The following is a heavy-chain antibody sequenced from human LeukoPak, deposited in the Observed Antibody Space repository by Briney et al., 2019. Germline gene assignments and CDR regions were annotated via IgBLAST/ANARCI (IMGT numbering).Heavy chain of an antibody. CDR3: ARELPREVTLDY. V-gene: IGHV3-74*01. CDR2: IFADGSTT. D-gene: IGHD2-21*02. CDR1: EFNFFSYG. J-gene: IGHJ4*01. Sequence: GGSLRLSCVASEFNFFSYGMQWVRQAPGKGLVWVSRIFADGSTTSYADSVKGRFTISRDNAKNTLYLQMNSLRAEDTAVCYCARELPREVTLDYWGQGTLVTVSP.